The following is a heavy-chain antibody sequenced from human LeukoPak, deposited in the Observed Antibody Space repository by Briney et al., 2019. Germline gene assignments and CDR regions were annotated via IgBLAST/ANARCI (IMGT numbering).Heavy chain of an antibody. Sequence: PSETLSPTCTVSGGSIRGYYWSWIRQPPGKGLEWIGYIHYSGSTKYNPSLKSRVTTSVDTSKNQFFLRLTSVTAADTAVYYCARDRAADGSNWFDPWGQGTLVTVSS. CDR2: IHYSGST. J-gene: IGHJ5*02. CDR1: GGSIRGYY. CDR3: ARDRAADGSNWFDP. D-gene: IGHD4/OR15-4a*01. V-gene: IGHV4-59*01.